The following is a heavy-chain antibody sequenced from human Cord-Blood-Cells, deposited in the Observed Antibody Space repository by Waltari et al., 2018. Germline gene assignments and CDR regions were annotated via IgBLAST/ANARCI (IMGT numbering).Heavy chain of an antibody. J-gene: IGHJ4*02. D-gene: IGHD6-13*01. CDR2: IYHRGST. V-gene: IGHV4-30-2*01. Sequence: QLQLQESGSGLVKPSQTLSLTCAVPGGSIRSGGYPWSWIRQPPGKGLEWIGYIYHRGSTYYNPSLKSRVTISVDRSKNQFSLKLSSVTAADTAVYYCARLHSSSWYDYWGQGTLVTVSS. CDR1: GGSIRSGGYP. CDR3: ARLHSSSWYDY.